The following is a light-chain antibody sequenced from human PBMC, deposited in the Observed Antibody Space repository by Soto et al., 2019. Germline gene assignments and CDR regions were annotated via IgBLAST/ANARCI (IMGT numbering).Light chain of an antibody. Sequence: QSVMTQPPSVSAAPGQRVTISCSGSSSNIGGNSVSWYQQLPGTAPKLLIYRSDQRPSGVPDRISGSRSGTSASLAISGLRSEDEAGYYCAAWDDRLSGVVFGGGTKLTVL. CDR1: SSNIGGNS. CDR3: AAWDDRLSGVV. CDR2: RSD. J-gene: IGLJ3*02. V-gene: IGLV1-47*01.